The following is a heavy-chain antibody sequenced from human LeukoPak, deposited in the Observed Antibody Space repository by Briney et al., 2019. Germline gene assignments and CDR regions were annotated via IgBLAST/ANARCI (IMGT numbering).Heavy chain of an antibody. CDR3: AKDHSSGSGSFDY. CDR1: GFTFRSYA. V-gene: IGHV3-23*01. J-gene: IGHJ4*02. CDR2: ISGRGGSA. D-gene: IGHD3-10*01. Sequence: GGSLRLSCVASGFTFRSYAMSWVRQAPGKGLEWVSAISGRGGSAYYADSVKGRFTFSRDNSKNALYLQMNSVRAEDPTVYYCAKDHSSGSGSFDYWGQGTLVTVSS.